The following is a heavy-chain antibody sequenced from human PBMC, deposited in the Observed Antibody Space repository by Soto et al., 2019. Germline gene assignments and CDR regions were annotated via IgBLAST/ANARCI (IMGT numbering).Heavy chain of an antibody. Sequence: GESLKISCKGSGYSFTSYWIGWVRQMPGKGLQWMGIIYPFYSDTRYSPSFQVKVTISSDKSITTSYLEWSTLNASGTSRYYCARHGYNWNYGSNPYYGMDVWGQGTTVTVSS. J-gene: IGHJ6*02. CDR2: IYPFYSDT. CDR1: GYSFTSYW. D-gene: IGHD1-7*01. V-gene: IGHV5-51*01. CDR3: ARHGYNWNYGSNPYYGMDV.